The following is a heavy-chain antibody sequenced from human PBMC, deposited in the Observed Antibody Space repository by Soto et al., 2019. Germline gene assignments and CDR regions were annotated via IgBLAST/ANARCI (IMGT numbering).Heavy chain of an antibody. CDR3: ARNRYYSGGSCSHCYGMDI. Sequence: PGWSLRLSCASSVFTFSIYCMGWVRQAPGKGLEWVGTITMDGSNKNYVDSVKGRFTISRDNSKNTVFMEMNSLTAEDTAVYYCARNRYYSGGSCSHCYGMDIWGQGTTVTVSS. CDR2: ITMDGSNK. J-gene: IGHJ6*02. D-gene: IGHD2-15*01. CDR1: VFTFSIYC. V-gene: IGHV3-30*03.